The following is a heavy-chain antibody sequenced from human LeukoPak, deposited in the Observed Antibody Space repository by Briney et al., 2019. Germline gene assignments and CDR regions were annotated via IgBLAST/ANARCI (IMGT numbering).Heavy chain of an antibody. Sequence: SETLSLTCTVSGGSISSSTYYWGWIRQLPGKGLEWIGSIYYSGYTYHNPSLESRVTMSVDTSKNQFSLKLSSVTAADTAVYYCARSGWSQYNWFDPWGQGTLVTVSS. CDR1: GGSISSSTYY. D-gene: IGHD6-19*01. CDR3: ARSGWSQYNWFDP. J-gene: IGHJ5*02. CDR2: IYYSGYT. V-gene: IGHV4-39*01.